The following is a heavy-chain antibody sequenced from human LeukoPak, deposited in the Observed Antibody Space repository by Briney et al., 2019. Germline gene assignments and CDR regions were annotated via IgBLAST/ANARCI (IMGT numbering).Heavy chain of an antibody. J-gene: IGHJ6*03. CDR2: IYYSGST. CDR3: ARERFDLSYYYYMDV. Sequence: PSQILSLTCTVSGGSISSGVYSWSWIRQPPGKGLEWIGYIYYSGSTYYNPSLKSRVTISIDTSQNQFSLKLSSVTAADTAVYYCARERFDLSYYYYMDVWGKGTAVTISS. D-gene: IGHD3-10*01. CDR1: GGSISSGVYS. V-gene: IGHV4-30-4*07.